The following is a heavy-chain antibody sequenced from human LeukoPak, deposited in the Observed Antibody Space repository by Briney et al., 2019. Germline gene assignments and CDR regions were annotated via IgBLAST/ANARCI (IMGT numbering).Heavy chain of an antibody. CDR1: GFTFNTHW. J-gene: IGHJ3*02. CDR3: ARGEDSSGSKYLDAFDI. CDR2: INSDGSST. V-gene: IGHV3-74*01. Sequence: GGSLRLSCAASGFTFNTHWMHWVRQAPGKGLVWVSRINSDGSSTSYADSVKGRFTISRDNAKNTLYLQMNSLRAEDTAVYYCARGEDSSGSKYLDAFDIWGQGTMVTVSS. D-gene: IGHD3-22*01.